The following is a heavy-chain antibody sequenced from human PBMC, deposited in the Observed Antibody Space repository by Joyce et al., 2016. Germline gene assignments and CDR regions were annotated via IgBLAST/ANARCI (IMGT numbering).Heavy chain of an antibody. Sequence: EVQLVESGGVVVQPGGSLRLSCAASGFTFDDYTMHWVRPGPGKGLEWVYLISWDGGSTYYADSVKGRFTISRDNSKNSLYLQMNSLRTEDTALYYCAKDRGGFGVVISSYLDYWGQGTLVTVSS. V-gene: IGHV3-43*01. J-gene: IGHJ4*02. CDR3: AKDRGGFGVVISSYLDY. D-gene: IGHD3-3*01. CDR2: ISWDGGST. CDR1: GFTFDDYT.